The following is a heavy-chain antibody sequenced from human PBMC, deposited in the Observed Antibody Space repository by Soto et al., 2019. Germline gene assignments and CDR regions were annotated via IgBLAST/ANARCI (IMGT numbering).Heavy chain of an antibody. CDR2: IIPMFGTI. Sequence: QVQLVQSGAEAKDPGASVKVSCKAAVEFFSNYGSSWVRQAPGQGLDGMGGIIPMFGTISYAEKFQGRVTITADESTNTVYMELRSLRSADTALYYCARVFPDGWVEPGVVRGYLDTWGRGTLVTVSS. CDR1: VEFFSNYG. V-gene: IGHV1-69*01. D-gene: IGHD3-3*01. CDR3: ARVFPDGWVEPGVVRGYLDT. J-gene: IGHJ4*02.